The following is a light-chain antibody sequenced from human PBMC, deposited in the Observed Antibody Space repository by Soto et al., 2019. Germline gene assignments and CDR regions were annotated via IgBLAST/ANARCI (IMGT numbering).Light chain of an antibody. CDR3: AAWDGTLATLV. CDR1: SSNIGSNF. Sequence: QSVLTQPRSASGTPGQRVTMSCSGGSSNIGSNFVYWYQQVPGTAPKLLIYRNNQRPSGVPDRFSGSKSATSASLAITGLRSEDDADYLCAAWDGTLATLVFGGGTKLTVL. CDR2: RNN. V-gene: IGLV1-47*01. J-gene: IGLJ3*02.